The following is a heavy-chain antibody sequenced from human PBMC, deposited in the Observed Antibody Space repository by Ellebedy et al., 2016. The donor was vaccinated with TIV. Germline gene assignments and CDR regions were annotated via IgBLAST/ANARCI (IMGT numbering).Heavy chain of an antibody. Sequence: GESLKISXAASGFTFSSYAMSWVRQAPGKGLEWVSAISGSGGSTYYADSVKGRFTISRDNSKNTLYLQMNSLRAEDTAVYYCAKEGDSGSRDYWGQGTLVTVSS. J-gene: IGHJ4*02. CDR2: ISGSGGST. V-gene: IGHV3-23*01. CDR1: GFTFSSYA. D-gene: IGHD3-10*01. CDR3: AKEGDSGSRDY.